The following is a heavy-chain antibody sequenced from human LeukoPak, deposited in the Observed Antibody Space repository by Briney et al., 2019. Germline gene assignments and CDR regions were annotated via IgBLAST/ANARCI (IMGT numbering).Heavy chain of an antibody. CDR3: AAHSSGWYGSDGMDV. J-gene: IGHJ6*02. D-gene: IGHD6-19*01. CDR1: GGTFSSYA. Sequence: SVKVSCKASGGTFSSYAISWVRQATGQGLEWMGGIIPIFGTANYAQKFQGRVTITADESTSTAYMELSSLRSEDTAVYYCAAHSSGWYGSDGMDVWGQGTTVTVSS. CDR2: IIPIFGTA. V-gene: IGHV1-69*13.